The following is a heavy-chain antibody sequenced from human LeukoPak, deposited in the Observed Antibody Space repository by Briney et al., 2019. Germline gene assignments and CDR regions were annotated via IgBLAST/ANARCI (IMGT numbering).Heavy chain of an antibody. CDR2: VSGDGGA. Sequence: GGSLRLSCVASGLDFSSNAMKWVRQAPGKGLEWVAAVSGDGGAYYADSVKGRFTISRDTSKNTLYLQLNSLRAEDTALYYCATLYGDYGSYWGQGTLVTVSS. V-gene: IGHV3-23*01. D-gene: IGHD4-17*01. J-gene: IGHJ4*02. CDR1: GLDFSSNA. CDR3: ATLYGDYGSY.